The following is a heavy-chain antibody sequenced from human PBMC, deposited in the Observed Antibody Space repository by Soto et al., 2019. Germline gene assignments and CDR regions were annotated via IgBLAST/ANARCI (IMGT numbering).Heavy chain of an antibody. Sequence: RASVKVSCKASGYTFTSYGISWVRQAPGQGLEWMGWISAYNGNTNYAQKLQGRVTMTTDTSTSTAYMELRSLRSDDTAVYYCARARCSSTRCFIPAPLDAFDIWGQGTMVTVSS. J-gene: IGHJ3*02. CDR1: GYTFTSYG. CDR3: ARARCSSTRCFIPAPLDAFDI. CDR2: ISAYNGNT. D-gene: IGHD2-2*01. V-gene: IGHV1-18*01.